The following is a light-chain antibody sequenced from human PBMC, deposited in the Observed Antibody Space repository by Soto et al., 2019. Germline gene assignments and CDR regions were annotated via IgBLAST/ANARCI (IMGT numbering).Light chain of an antibody. V-gene: IGLV1-40*01. Sequence: QSVLTQPPSVSGAPGQRVTISCTGSSSNIGAGYDVHWYQQLPGTAPKLLIYGNSNRPSGVPDLFSGSKSGTSASLAITGLAAEYEADYYCQYYDSSLSPMVVFGGGTKLTVL. CDR2: GNS. CDR3: QYYDSSLSPMVV. J-gene: IGLJ2*01. CDR1: SSNIGAGYD.